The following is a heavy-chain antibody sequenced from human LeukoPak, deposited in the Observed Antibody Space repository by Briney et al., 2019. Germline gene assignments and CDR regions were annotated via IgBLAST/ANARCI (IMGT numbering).Heavy chain of an antibody. CDR3: AKSSLQLTAVADRFDN. CDR1: GFTFSGYA. CDR2: ISGSGGSA. D-gene: IGHD6-19*01. J-gene: IGHJ4*02. V-gene: IGHV3-23*01. Sequence: GGSLRLSCAASGFTFSGYAMSWVRQAPGKGLEWVSAISGSGGSAYYADSVKGRFTISRDTSKNTLYLQMNSLRGEDTAVYYCAKSSLQLTAVADRFDNWGQGTLVTVSS.